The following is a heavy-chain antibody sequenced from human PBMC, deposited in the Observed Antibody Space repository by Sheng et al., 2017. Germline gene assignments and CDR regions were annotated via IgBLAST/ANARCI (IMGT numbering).Heavy chain of an antibody. CDR1: GGSFSGYY. J-gene: IGHJ2*01. V-gene: IGHV4-34*01. CDR2: INHSGST. Sequence: QVQLQQWGAGLLKPSETLSLTCAVYGGSFSGYYWSWIRQPPGKGLEWIGEINHSGSTNYNPSLKSRVTISVDTSKNQFSLKLSSVTAADTAVYYCAGHYYYDSSGRYYEWYLDLWGRGTLVTVSS. D-gene: IGHD3-22*01. CDR3: AGHYYYDSSGRYYEWYLDL.